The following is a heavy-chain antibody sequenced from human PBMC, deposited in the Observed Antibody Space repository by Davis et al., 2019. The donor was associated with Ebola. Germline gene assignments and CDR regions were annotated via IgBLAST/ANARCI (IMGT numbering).Heavy chain of an antibody. CDR2: ISSNRDYI. J-gene: IGHJ4*02. V-gene: IGHV3-21*01. CDR1: GFTFSTYS. D-gene: IGHD6-19*01. CDR3: ARDRTGSSGWE. Sequence: GESLKISCAASGFTFSTYSMSWVRQAPGKGLEWVSSISSNRDYIYYADSAKGRFTISRDNAKNSLYLQMNSLRAEDTAVYYCARDRTGSSGWEWGQGTLVTVSS.